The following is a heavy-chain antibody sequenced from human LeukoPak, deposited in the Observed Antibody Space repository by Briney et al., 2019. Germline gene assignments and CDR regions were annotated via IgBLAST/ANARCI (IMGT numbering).Heavy chain of an antibody. CDR3: AKDFSYGSGSYYYYFDY. CDR2: ISSSSSTI. D-gene: IGHD3-10*01. V-gene: IGHV3-48*01. Sequence: GGSLRLSCAASGFTFSSYSMNWVRQAPGKGLEWVSYISSSSSTIYYADSVKGRFTISRDNAKNSLYLQMNSLRAEDMALYYCAKDFSYGSGSYYYYFDYWGQGTLVTVSS. CDR1: GFTFSSYS. J-gene: IGHJ4*02.